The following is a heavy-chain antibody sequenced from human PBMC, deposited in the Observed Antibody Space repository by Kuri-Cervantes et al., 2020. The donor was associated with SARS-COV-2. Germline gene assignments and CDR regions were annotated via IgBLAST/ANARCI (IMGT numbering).Heavy chain of an antibody. J-gene: IGHJ5*02. D-gene: IGHD3-22*01. V-gene: IGHV3-23*01. CDR1: GFTFSSYA. CDR2: ISGSGGST. CDR3: AKAAGADYYESSGYYKP. Sequence: GESMKFSCAASGFTFSSYAMSWVRQAPGKGLEWVSAISGSGGSTYYADFVKGRFTISRDNSKNTLYLQMNSLRAEDTAVYYCAKAAGADYYESSGYYKPWGEGTLVTVSS.